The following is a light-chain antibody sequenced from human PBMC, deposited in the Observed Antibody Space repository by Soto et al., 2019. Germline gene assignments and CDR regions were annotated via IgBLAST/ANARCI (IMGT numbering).Light chain of an antibody. CDR3: CPYARSSTWV. CDR1: SSDVGGYNY. V-gene: IGLV2-14*01. Sequence: QLVLTQPASVSGSPGQSITISCTGTSSDVGGYNYVSWYQQHPGKAPKFMIYEVSNRPSGVSNRFSGSKSGNTASLTISGLQAEDEADYYCCPYARSSTWVFGGGTKLTVL. CDR2: EVS. J-gene: IGLJ3*02.